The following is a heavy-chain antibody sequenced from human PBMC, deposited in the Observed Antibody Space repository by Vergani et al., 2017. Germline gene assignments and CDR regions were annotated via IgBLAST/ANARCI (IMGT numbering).Heavy chain of an antibody. J-gene: IGHJ3*02. Sequence: QLQLQESGPGLVKPSETLSLTCTVSGGSISSSSYYWGWLRQPPGKGLEWIGSIYTSGSTNYNPSLKSRVTISVDTSKNQFSLKLSSVTAADTAVYYCAREMGDSSGYSVDAFDIWGQGTMVTVSS. CDR1: GGSISSSSYY. V-gene: IGHV4-39*07. CDR3: AREMGDSSGYSVDAFDI. D-gene: IGHD3-22*01. CDR2: IYTSGST.